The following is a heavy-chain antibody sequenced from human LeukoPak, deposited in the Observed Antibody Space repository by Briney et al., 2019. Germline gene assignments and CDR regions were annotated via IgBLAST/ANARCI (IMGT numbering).Heavy chain of an antibody. CDR2: IYYSGGT. Sequence: KTSETLSLTCTVSGGSISSSSYYWGWIRQPPGKGLEWIGSIYYSGGTYYNPSLKSRVTISVDTSKNQFSLKLSSVTAADTAVYYCARHDGAAGPFDYWGQGTLVTVSS. J-gene: IGHJ4*02. V-gene: IGHV4-39*01. D-gene: IGHD6-13*01. CDR3: ARHDGAAGPFDY. CDR1: GGSISSSSYY.